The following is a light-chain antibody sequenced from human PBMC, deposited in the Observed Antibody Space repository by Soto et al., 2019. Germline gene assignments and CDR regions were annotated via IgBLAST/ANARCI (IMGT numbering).Light chain of an antibody. CDR1: QSFNSY. Sequence: DIQMTQSPSSLSASVGDRVTITCRASQSFNSYLNWYQQKPGKAPKLLIYAASSLQSGVPSRFSGSGSGTDFTLTISRLQPEDFATYYCQQSYTIPYTFGQGTKLEIK. V-gene: IGKV1-39*01. CDR3: QQSYTIPYT. J-gene: IGKJ2*01. CDR2: AAS.